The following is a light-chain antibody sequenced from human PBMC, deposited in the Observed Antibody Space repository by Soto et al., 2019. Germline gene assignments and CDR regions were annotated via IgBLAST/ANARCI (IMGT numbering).Light chain of an antibody. V-gene: IGKV3-20*01. CDR1: QSVSNY. CDR2: NTS. Sequence: EVVLTQSPGTLSLSPGERATPSCRASQSVSNYLAWYQQKPGQAPRLLIYNTSSRATGIPDRFSGRGSGTDFTLTISRLEPEDFAVYYCHQYGYSPLTFGQGTKVEIK. CDR3: HQYGYSPLT. J-gene: IGKJ1*01.